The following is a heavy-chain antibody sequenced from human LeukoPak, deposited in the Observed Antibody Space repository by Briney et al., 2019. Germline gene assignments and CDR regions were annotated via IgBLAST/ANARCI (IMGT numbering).Heavy chain of an antibody. CDR3: ARDTSSGYVDY. CDR1: GGTFSSYT. J-gene: IGHJ4*02. V-gene: IGHV1-69*04. CDR2: IIPILGIA. D-gene: IGHD3-22*01. Sequence: GASVKVSCKASGGTFSSYTISWVRQAPGQGLEWMGRIIPILGIANYAQKFQGRVTITADKSTSTAYMELSSLRSEDTAVYYCARDTSSGYVDYWGQGTLVTVSS.